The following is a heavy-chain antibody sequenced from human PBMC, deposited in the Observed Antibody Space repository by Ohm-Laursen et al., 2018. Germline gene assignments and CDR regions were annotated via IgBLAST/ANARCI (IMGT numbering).Heavy chain of an antibody. CDR1: GFTFSSYW. CDR2: VNPEGTST. D-gene: IGHD2-15*01. J-gene: IGHJ4*02. Sequence: SLRLSCTASGFTFSSYWMHWVRQAPGKGLVWVSRVNPEGTSTTYADSVKGRFTIPRDNAKDMLYLQMNGLRVEDTAVYYCARGPPFYCTGGSCYSHYFHYWGQGTLVTASS. V-gene: IGHV3-74*01. CDR3: ARGPPFYCTGGSCYSHYFHY.